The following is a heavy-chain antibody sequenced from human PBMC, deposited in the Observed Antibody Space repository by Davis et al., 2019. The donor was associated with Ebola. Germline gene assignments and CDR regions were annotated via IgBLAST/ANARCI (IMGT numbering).Heavy chain of an antibody. CDR3: AKDPNGDYFGAFDN. J-gene: IGHJ3*02. Sequence: GGSLRLSFVASGFTFSNFAFVSVRQPPGRGLERLSTIVGSGKTYYADSVKGRFTISRDSSRNTVYLEMNSLGAEDTAVYYCAKDPNGDYFGAFDNWGQGTMVTVSS. CDR2: IVGSGKT. CDR1: GFTFSNFA. D-gene: IGHD4-17*01. V-gene: IGHV3-23*01.